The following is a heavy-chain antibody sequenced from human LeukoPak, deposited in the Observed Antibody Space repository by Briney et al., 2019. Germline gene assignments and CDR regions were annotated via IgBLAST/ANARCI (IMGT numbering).Heavy chain of an antibody. CDR2: IKNDGSNT. D-gene: IGHD1-26*01. CDR3: ARDPGATSSFIFDY. CDR1: GFTFSSYW. V-gene: IGHV3-74*01. J-gene: IGHJ4*02. Sequence: GGSLRLSCAASGFTFSSYWIHWVRQAPGKGLVWVSCIKNDGSNTNYADSGKGRFTISRDRAKHTLYLQMNSLRAEDTAMYYGARDPGATSSFIFDYWGQGTLVTVSS.